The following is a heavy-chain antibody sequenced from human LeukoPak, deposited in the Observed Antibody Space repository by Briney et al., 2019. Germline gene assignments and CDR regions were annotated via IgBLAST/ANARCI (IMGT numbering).Heavy chain of an antibody. D-gene: IGHD2-8*01. CDR1: GGSISSYY. Sequence: PSETLSLTCTVFGGSISSYYWSWIRQPPGKGLEWIGYIFSSGSTTYNPSLKSRVNISVDTSKNQFSLKLSSVTAADTAVYYCARHAIECSKGVRHRAHCDYWGQGTLVAVSS. V-gene: IGHV4-4*09. J-gene: IGHJ4*02. CDR3: ARHAIECSKGVRHRAHCDY. CDR2: IFSSGST.